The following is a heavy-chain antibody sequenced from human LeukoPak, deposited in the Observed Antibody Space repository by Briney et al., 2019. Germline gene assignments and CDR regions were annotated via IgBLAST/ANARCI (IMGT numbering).Heavy chain of an antibody. V-gene: IGHV3-21*01. Sequence: GGSLRLSCAASGFTFSSSAMNWVRQAPGKGLEWVSSINNVASHIYYAHSVKGRFTISRDNAKNSLYLQMNSLSDEDTAVYYCASSSGYTHDYFDYWGQGTLVTVSS. CDR2: INNVASHI. D-gene: IGHD3-22*01. J-gene: IGHJ4*02. CDR1: GFTFSSSA. CDR3: ASSSGYTHDYFDY.